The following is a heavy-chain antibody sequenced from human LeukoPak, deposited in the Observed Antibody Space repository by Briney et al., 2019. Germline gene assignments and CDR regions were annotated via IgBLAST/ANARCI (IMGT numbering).Heavy chain of an antibody. Sequence: GGSLRLSCGASGFTFSTYGVQGVRQAPGMGLVWVAVMWYDGSKKYYADSVKGRFTVSRDNSKNTLYLEMNSLRAEDTAVYYCARSMAAADYWGQGTLVTVCS. CDR2: MWYDGSKK. CDR1: GFTFSTYG. CDR3: ARSMAAADY. V-gene: IGHV3-33*01. D-gene: IGHD6-13*01. J-gene: IGHJ4*02.